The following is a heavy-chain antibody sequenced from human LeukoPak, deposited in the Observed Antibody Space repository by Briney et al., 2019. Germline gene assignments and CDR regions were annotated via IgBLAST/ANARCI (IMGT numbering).Heavy chain of an antibody. J-gene: IGHJ4*02. CDR3: ARSINEGYEGY. V-gene: IGHV3-21*01. CDR2: ISSSSSYI. Sequence: GGSLRLSCAASGFTFSSYSMNWVRQAPGKGLEWVSSISSSSSYIYYADSVKGRSTISRDNAKNSLYLQMNSLRAEDTAVYYCARSINEGYEGYWGQGTLVTVSS. D-gene: IGHD2-2*01. CDR1: GFTFSSYS.